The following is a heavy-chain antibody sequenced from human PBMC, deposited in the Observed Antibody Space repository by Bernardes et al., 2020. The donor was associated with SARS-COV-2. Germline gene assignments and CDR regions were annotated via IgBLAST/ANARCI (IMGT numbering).Heavy chain of an antibody. CDR2: IYYSGST. CDR3: ARDNFTRSSSSESYYYYYGMDV. V-gene: IGHV4-31*03. J-gene: IGHJ6*02. D-gene: IGHD6-6*01. Sequence: SETLSLTCTVSGGSISSGGYYWSWIRQHPGKGLEWIGYIYYSGSTYYNPSLKSRVTISVDTSKNQFSLKLSSVTAADTAVYYCARDNFTRSSSSESYYYYYGMDVWGQGTTVTVSS. CDR1: GGSISSGGYY.